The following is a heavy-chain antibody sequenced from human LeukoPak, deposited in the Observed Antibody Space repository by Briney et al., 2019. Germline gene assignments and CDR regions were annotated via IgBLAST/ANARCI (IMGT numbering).Heavy chain of an antibody. J-gene: IGHJ5*02. CDR3: ARQVVMDSSNWFDP. CDR2: IYYSGST. CDR1: GGPISSYY. Sequence: SETLSLTCTVSGGPISSYYWSWIRQPPGKGLKWIGYIYYSGSTNYNPSLKSRVTISVDTSKNQFSLELSSVTAADTAVYYCARQVVMDSSNWFDPWGQGTLVTASS. V-gene: IGHV4-59*08. D-gene: IGHD3-22*01.